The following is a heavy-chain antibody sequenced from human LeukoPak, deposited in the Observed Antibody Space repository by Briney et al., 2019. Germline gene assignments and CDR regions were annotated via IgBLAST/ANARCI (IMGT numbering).Heavy chain of an antibody. V-gene: IGHV3-7*04. CDR1: GFTFSSYW. CDR3: ARALNYYDIVDGGGRWPLIPAEQQSHDAFDI. J-gene: IGHJ3*02. Sequence: GGSLRLSCAASGFTFSSYWMSWDRQAPGKGLEWVANIKQDGSEKNYVDSVKGRFTISRDNAKNSLYLQMNSLRAEDTAVYYCARALNYYDIVDGGGRWPLIPAEQQSHDAFDIWGQGTMVTVSS. CDR2: IKQDGSEK. D-gene: IGHD3-22*01.